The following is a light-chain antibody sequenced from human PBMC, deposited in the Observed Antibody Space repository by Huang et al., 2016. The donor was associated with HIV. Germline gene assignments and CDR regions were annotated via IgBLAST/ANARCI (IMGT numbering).Light chain of an antibody. V-gene: IGKV3-15*01. J-gene: IGKJ3*01. Sequence: EIVMTQSPATLSVSPGERATLSCRASQSVSSNLAWYQQQLGQAPRLLIYGASTRATGIPARFSGSGSGTEFTLTISSLQSEDFAVYYCEQYNNWPPEETFGPGTKVDMK. CDR1: QSVSSN. CDR2: GAS. CDR3: EQYNNWPPEET.